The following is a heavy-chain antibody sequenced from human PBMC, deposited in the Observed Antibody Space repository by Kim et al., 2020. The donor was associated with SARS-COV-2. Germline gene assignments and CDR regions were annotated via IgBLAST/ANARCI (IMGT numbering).Heavy chain of an antibody. J-gene: IGHJ4*02. D-gene: IGHD3-16*01. CDR2: IYYSGST. CDR3: ASHNSDWRSHYFDY. Sequence: SETLSLTCTVSGGSISSSSYYWGWIRQPPGKGLEWIGSIYYSGSTYYNPSLKSRVTISVDTSKNQFSLKLSSVTAADTAVYYCASHNSDWRSHYFDYWGQGTLVTVSS. CDR1: GGSISSSSYY. V-gene: IGHV4-39*01.